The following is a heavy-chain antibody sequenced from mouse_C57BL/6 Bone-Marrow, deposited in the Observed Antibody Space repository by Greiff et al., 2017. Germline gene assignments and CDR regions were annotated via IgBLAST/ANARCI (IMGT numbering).Heavy chain of an antibody. CDR1: GYTFTSYW. Sequence: VQLQQSGTVLARPGASVKMSCKTSGYTFTSYWMHWVKQRPGQGLEWIGAIYPGNSDTSYNQKFKGKAKLTADTSASTAYMELSSLTNEDSAVFYCTRWGANWALFDYWGQGTTLTVSS. CDR2: IYPGNSDT. V-gene: IGHV1-5*01. CDR3: TRWGANWALFDY. J-gene: IGHJ2*01. D-gene: IGHD4-1*01.